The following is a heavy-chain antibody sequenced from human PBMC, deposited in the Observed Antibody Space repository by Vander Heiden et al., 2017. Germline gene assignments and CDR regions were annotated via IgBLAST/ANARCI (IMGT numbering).Heavy chain of an antibody. CDR1: GFPLDDYA. D-gene: IGHD6-25*01. V-gene: IGHV3-9*01. CDR3: AKDTCGGYAGLDY. J-gene: IGHJ4*02. Sequence: VQPVVSGGALVQPGRSLSLSWSDSGFPLDDYAMHWVRQAPGKGLEGVAGISWNSGSIGYADSVKGRFTISRDNAKNSLYLQMNSLRAEDTALYYCAKDTCGGYAGLDYWGQGTLVTVSS. CDR2: ISWNSGSI.